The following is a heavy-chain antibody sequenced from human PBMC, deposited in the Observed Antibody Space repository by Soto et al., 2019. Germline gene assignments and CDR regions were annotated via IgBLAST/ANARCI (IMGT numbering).Heavy chain of an antibody. CDR1: GFTFSTYS. CDR3: ARGGPYYYDSRYCDY. Sequence: EVQLVESGGDLVQPGGSLRLSCAASGFTFSTYSMNWVRQAPGKGLEWVSYISTSSSTIYYADSVKGRFTISRDNAKNSLYLQMNSLRDEDTAVYYCARGGPYYYDSRYCDYWGQGTLVTVSS. CDR2: ISTSSSTI. V-gene: IGHV3-48*02. J-gene: IGHJ4*02. D-gene: IGHD3-22*01.